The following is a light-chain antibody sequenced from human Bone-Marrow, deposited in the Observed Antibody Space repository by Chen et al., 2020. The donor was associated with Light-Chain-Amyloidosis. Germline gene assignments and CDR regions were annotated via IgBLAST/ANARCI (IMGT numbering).Light chain of an antibody. CDR2: RET. Sequence: SYELTHPPSVSVSPGQTARITCSGDDLPTKYAYWYQQKPGQAPVLVIHRETERPSGISERFSGSSSGTTAPLTISGVQAEDEADYHGQAADSSGTYEVIFGGGTTLTVL. CDR3: QAADSSGTYEVI. J-gene: IGLJ2*01. CDR1: DLPTKY. V-gene: IGLV3-25*03.